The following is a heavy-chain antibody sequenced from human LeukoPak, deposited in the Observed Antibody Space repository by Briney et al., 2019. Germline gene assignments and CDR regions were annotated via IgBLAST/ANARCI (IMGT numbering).Heavy chain of an antibody. D-gene: IGHD5-18*01. Sequence: GASVKVSCKVSGYTLTELSMHWVRQAPGKGLEWMGGFDPEDGETIYAQKFQGRVTMTEDTSTDTAYMELSSLRSEDTAVYYCAGQLWSGYYFDYWGQGTLVTLSS. J-gene: IGHJ4*02. V-gene: IGHV1-24*01. CDR3: AGQLWSGYYFDY. CDR1: GYTLTELS. CDR2: FDPEDGET.